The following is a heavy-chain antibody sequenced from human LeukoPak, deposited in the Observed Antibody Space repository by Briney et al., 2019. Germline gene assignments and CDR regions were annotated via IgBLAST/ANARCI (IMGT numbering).Heavy chain of an antibody. J-gene: IGHJ3*02. CDR1: GFTFITCA. CDR3: ARVRVGATTGDTFDI. V-gene: IGHV3-23*01. D-gene: IGHD1-26*01. CDR2: ISASGVTT. Sequence: GGSLRLSCAASGFTFITCAMSWVRQAPGGGLEWVSGISASGVTTYYADSVKGRFTISRDNSKHTLYLQMNSLRVEDTAVYYCARVRVGATTGDTFDIWGQGTMVAVAS.